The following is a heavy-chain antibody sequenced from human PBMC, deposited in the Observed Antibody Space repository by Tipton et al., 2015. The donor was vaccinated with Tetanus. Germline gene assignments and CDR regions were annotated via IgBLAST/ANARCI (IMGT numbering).Heavy chain of an antibody. Sequence: QMQLVQSGAEMKKPGASVKVSCKASGYTFTGYYIYWVRQAPGQGLEWMGWIDPNSGGTVYAQKFQGRVTMTRDTSTSTAYMELGSLRSDDTAVYYCARDRGDYIYYGMDVWGPGTTVTVS. J-gene: IGHJ6*02. V-gene: IGHV1-2*02. CDR2: IDPNSGGT. D-gene: IGHD3-22*01. CDR1: GYTFTGYY. CDR3: ARDRGDYIYYGMDV.